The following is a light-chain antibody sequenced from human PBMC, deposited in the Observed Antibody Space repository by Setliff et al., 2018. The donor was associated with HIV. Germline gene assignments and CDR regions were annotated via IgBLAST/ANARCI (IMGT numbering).Light chain of an antibody. CDR2: DVS. J-gene: IGLJ3*02. CDR3: SSYTASSTLV. CDR1: SSDVGGYNY. V-gene: IGLV2-14*03. Sequence: QSALARPASVSGSPGQSITISCTGSSSDVGGYNYVSWYQQHPGKAPKLMIYDVSQRPSGVSDRFSGSKSGITASLTISGLQPEDESDYYCSSYTASSTLVFGGGTK.